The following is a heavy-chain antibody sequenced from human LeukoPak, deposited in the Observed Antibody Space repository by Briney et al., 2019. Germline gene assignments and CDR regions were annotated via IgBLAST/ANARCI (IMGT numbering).Heavy chain of an antibody. Sequence: PSETLSLTCTVSGGSISSSSYSWGWIRQPPGKGLEWIGSMYYTGNTDYNPSLKSRLTMSVDTSKNQFSLKLSSVTAADTAVYFCAKGYTNGVNQEVWLDPWGQGTLVTVSS. CDR2: MYYTGNT. J-gene: IGHJ5*02. V-gene: IGHV4-39*07. CDR1: GGSISSSSYS. D-gene: IGHD2-8*01. CDR3: AKGYTNGVNQEVWLDP.